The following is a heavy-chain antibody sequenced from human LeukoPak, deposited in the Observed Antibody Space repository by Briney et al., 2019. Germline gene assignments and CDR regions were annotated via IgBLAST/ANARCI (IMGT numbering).Heavy chain of an antibody. J-gene: IGHJ5*02. CDR1: GFTFSSYS. CDR2: ISSSSSYI. CDR3: AKDRDYDILTGYSTFDP. D-gene: IGHD3-9*01. Sequence: PGGSLRLSCAASGFTFSSYSMNWVRQAPGKGLEWVSSISSSSSYIYYADSVKGRFTISRDNAKNSLYLQMNSLRAEDTAVYYCAKDRDYDILTGYSTFDPWGQGTLVTVSS. V-gene: IGHV3-21*04.